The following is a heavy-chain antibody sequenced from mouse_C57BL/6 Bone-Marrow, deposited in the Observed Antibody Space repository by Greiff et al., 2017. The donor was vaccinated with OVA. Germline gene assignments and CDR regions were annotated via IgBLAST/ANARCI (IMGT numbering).Heavy chain of an antibody. D-gene: IGHD1-1*01. CDR1: GYSFTGYY. CDR2: IYPYNGVS. J-gene: IGHJ4*01. Sequence: EVQLQQSGPELVKPGASVKISCKASGYSFTGYYMHWVKQSHGNILDWIGYIYPYNGVSSYNQKFKGKATLTVDKSSSTAYMELRSLTSEDSAVYYFARPYYYGSSYYAMDYWGQGTSVTVSS. V-gene: IGHV1-31*01. CDR3: ARPYYYGSSYYAMDY.